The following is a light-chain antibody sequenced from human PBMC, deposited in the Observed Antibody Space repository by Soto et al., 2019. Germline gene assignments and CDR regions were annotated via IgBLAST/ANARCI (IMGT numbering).Light chain of an antibody. V-gene: IGLV2-14*01. J-gene: IGLJ1*01. Sequence: QSALTQPASVSGSPGQSITISCTGTSGDIGSYNRVSWYQQHPGKAHKLIIYEVTDRPSGVSNRFSGSKSGNTASLTISGLQAEDEAEYYCRSYTNINTRACVFGTGTKVTVL. CDR2: EVT. CDR3: RSYTNINTRACV. CDR1: SGDIGSYNR.